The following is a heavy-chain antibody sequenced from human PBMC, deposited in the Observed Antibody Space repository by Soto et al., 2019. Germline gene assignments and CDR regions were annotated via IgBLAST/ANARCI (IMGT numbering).Heavy chain of an antibody. CDR1: GFTFDDYG. D-gene: IGHD3-3*01. CDR3: ARGDMSYDFWSGYYAPSRSYYYYYMDV. Sequence: GESLKISCAASGFTFDDYGMSWVRQAPGKGLEWVSGINWNGGSTGYADSVKGRFTISRDNAKNSLYLQMNSLRAEDTALYHCARGDMSYDFWSGYYAPSRSYYYYYMDVWGKGTTVTVSS. V-gene: IGHV3-20*01. J-gene: IGHJ6*03. CDR2: INWNGGST.